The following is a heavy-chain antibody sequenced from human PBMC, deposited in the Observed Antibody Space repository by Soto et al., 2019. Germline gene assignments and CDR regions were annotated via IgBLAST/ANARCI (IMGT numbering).Heavy chain of an antibody. J-gene: IGHJ4*02. CDR3: ARAVPSSWGYFDY. Sequence: SETLSLTCSVSGGSISSGDYYWSWIRQPPGKGLEWIGYIYYSGSTYYNPSLKSRVTISVDTSKNQFSLKLSSVTAADTAVYYCARAVPSSWGYFDYWGQGTLVTVSS. CDR1: GGSISSGDYY. CDR2: IYYSGST. V-gene: IGHV4-30-4*01. D-gene: IGHD2-2*01.